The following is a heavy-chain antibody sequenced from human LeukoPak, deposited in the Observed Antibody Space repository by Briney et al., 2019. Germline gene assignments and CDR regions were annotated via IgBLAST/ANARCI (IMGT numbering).Heavy chain of an antibody. CDR2: MYLGDSET. J-gene: IGHJ4*02. D-gene: IGHD6-19*01. Sequence: GESLEISFKGSGFTFTKYWIGWVRQMPGKGLEWMGIMYLGDSETRYSPSFQGQVTISADKSISTVFLQWSSLKASDTAMYYCVRHEGSISGWPFDYWGQGTLVTVSS. V-gene: IGHV5-51*01. CDR3: VRHEGSISGWPFDY. CDR1: GFTFTKYW.